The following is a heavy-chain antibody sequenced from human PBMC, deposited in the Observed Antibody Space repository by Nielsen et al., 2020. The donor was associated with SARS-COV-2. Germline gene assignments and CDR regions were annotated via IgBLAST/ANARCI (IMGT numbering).Heavy chain of an antibody. V-gene: IGHV3-23*01. CDR3: AKESQYSGYDLYYYSYYGMDV. Sequence: GGSLRLSCAPSGFPFRTYGMIWVRQATGLGLEWVSAISASGHSTYYADSVRGRLTISRDGSDDTVHLQMDSLRVGDTAIYYCAKESQYSGYDLYYYSYYGMDVWGQGTTVTVSS. CDR2: ISASGHST. D-gene: IGHD5-12*01. J-gene: IGHJ6*02. CDR1: GFPFRTYG.